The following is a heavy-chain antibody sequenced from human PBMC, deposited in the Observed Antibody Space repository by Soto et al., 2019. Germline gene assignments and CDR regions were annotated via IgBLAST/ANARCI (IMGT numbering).Heavy chain of an antibody. J-gene: IGHJ6*02. CDR1: GGTFNTYA. Sequence: QVQLVQSGAEVKRPGSSVKVSCKASGGTFNTYAISWVRQAPGQGLEWMGGIIPIFGTTKFAQNFQERVTFTADESTTTAYMELSSLRSEDTAVYYCARRYPVAHGDADYDYNMDVWGQGTTVTVSS. CDR3: ARRYPVAHGDADYDYNMDV. V-gene: IGHV1-69*01. D-gene: IGHD7-27*01. CDR2: IIPIFGTT.